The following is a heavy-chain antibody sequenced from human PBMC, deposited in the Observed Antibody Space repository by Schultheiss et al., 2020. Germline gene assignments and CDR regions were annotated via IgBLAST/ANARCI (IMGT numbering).Heavy chain of an antibody. CDR2: ILAGGGRT. Sequence: GGSLRLSCAGSGFTFAAHAMSWVRQAPGKGLEWVSDILAGGGRTSYADSVRGRFTVSRDDSKNTFFLQMDSLRAEDSAVYYCARRDFTSWYFGYWGQGAQVTVSS. CDR3: ARRDFTSWYFGY. CDR1: GFTFAAHA. J-gene: IGHJ4*02. V-gene: IGHV3-23*01. D-gene: IGHD2-21*01.